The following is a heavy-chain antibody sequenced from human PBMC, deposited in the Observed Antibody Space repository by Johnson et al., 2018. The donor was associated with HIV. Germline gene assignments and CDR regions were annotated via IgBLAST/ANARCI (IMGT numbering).Heavy chain of an antibody. CDR1: GFSFSSYA. CDR3: ASGRVGGNDAFDI. J-gene: IGHJ3*02. D-gene: IGHD2-15*01. CDR2: ISYDGSNK. V-gene: IGHV3-30-3*01. Sequence: QVQLVESGGGVVQPGRSLRVSCAASGFSFSSYAMHWVRQAPGKGLEWVAVISYDGSNKYYADTVKGRFTISRDNSKNTLYLQMNSLRAEDTAVYYCASGRVGGNDAFDIWGQGTMVTVSS.